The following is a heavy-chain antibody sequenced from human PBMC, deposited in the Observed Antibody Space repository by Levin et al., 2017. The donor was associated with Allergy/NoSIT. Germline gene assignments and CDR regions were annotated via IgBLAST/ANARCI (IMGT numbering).Heavy chain of an antibody. Sequence: GGSLRLSCAASGFTFSSYWMSWVRQAPGKGLEWVANIKQDGSEKYYVDSVKGRFTISRDNAKNSLYLQMNSLRAEDTAVYYCARDQDYGDYWYFDLWGRGTLVTVSS. D-gene: IGHD4-17*01. J-gene: IGHJ2*01. V-gene: IGHV3-7*01. CDR3: ARDQDYGDYWYFDL. CDR2: IKQDGSEK. CDR1: GFTFSSYW.